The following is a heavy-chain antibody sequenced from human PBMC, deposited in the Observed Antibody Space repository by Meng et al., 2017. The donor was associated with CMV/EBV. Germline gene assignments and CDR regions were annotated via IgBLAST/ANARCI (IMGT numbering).Heavy chain of an antibody. V-gene: IGHV1-2*02. CDR2: INPNSGGT. J-gene: IGHJ4*02. CDR3: ARDRGRCSSTSKPCRSLGYFDY. D-gene: IGHD2-2*01. CDR1: GYTFTGYY. Sequence: ASVKVSCKASGYTFTGYYMHWVRQAPGQGLEWMGWINPNSGGTNYAQKSQGRVTMTRDTSISTAYMELSRLRSDDTAVYYCARDRGRCSSTSKPCRSLGYFDYWGQGTLVTVSS.